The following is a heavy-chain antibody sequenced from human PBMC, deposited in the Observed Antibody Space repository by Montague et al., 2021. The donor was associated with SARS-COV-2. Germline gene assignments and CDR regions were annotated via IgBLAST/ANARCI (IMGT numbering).Heavy chain of an antibody. D-gene: IGHD1-7*01. V-gene: IGHV4-39*01. CDR3: AVLLLELPGDY. CDR1: GDSISGSKYY. Sequence: SETLSLTCTVSGDSISGSKYYWAWIRQPPGKGLEWIGSIYYSGSTYDNPSLKSRVSISVDMSKNQFSLKLNSVTAADTAVYYCAVLLLELPGDYWGQGTLVTVSS. CDR2: IYYSGST. J-gene: IGHJ4*02.